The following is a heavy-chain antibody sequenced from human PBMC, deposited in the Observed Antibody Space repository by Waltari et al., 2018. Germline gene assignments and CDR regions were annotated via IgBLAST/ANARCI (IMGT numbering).Heavy chain of an antibody. CDR2: INHSGST. CDR3: AAVRGPLRGRAFDY. D-gene: IGHD3-10*01. V-gene: IGHV4-34*01. J-gene: IGHJ4*02. CDR1: GGSFSGYY. Sequence: QVQLQQWGAGLLKPSETLSLTCAVYGGSFSGYYWSWIRQPPGKGLEWIGEINHSGSTNYNPSRKSRVTISVYTSKNQFSLKLSSVTAADTAVYYCAAVRGPLRGRAFDYWGQGTLVTVSS.